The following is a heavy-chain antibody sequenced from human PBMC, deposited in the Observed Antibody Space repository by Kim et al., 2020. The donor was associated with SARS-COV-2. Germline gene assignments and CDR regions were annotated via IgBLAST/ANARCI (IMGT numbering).Heavy chain of an antibody. D-gene: IGHD6-13*01. V-gene: IGHV1-8*01. Sequence: ASVKVSCKASGYTFTSYDINWVRQATGQGLEWMGWMNPNSGNTGYAQKFQGRVTMTRNTSISTAYMELSSLRSEDTAVYYCARGPAGIQQLVHWFDPWGQGTLVTVSS. CDR3: ARGPAGIQQLVHWFDP. CDR2: MNPNSGNT. J-gene: IGHJ5*02. CDR1: GYTFTSYD.